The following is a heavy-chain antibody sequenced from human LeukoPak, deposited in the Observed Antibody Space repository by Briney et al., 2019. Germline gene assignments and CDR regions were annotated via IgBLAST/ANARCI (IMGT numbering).Heavy chain of an antibody. Sequence: PGGSLRLSCAASGFTFSSFAMSWVRQAPGKGLVWVSAISGSGGSTYYADSVKGRFTISRDNSKNTLYLQMNSLRAEDTAVYYWAVSSSWYFDYWGQGTLVTVSS. V-gene: IGHV3-23*01. CDR3: AVSSSWYFDY. CDR1: GFTFSSFA. D-gene: IGHD6-13*01. CDR2: ISGSGGST. J-gene: IGHJ4*02.